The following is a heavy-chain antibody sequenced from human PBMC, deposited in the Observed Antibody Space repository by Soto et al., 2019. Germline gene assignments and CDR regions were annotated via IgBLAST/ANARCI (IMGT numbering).Heavy chain of an antibody. J-gene: IGHJ6*02. CDR3: AKAPQEMATIGYGMDV. D-gene: IGHD5-12*01. CDR2: ISPDGSNK. V-gene: IGHV3-30*18. CDR1: GFTFSTYA. Sequence: GGSLRLSCAASGFTFSTYAMAWVRQAPGKGLEWVAVISPDGSNKHYADPVKGRFSISRDNSKNTLYLQMNSLRAEDTAVYYCAKAPQEMATIGYGMDVWGQGTTVTVSS.